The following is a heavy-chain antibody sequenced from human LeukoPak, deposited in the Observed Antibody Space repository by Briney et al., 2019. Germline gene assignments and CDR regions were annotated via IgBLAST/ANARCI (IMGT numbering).Heavy chain of an antibody. Sequence: SETLSLTCAVYGGSFSGYYWSWIRQPPGKGLEWIGEINHSGSTNYNPSLKSRVTISVDTSKNQLSLKLSSVTAADTAVYYCARGGGWSFDYWGQGTLVTVSS. CDR3: ARGGGWSFDY. V-gene: IGHV4-34*01. J-gene: IGHJ4*02. D-gene: IGHD6-19*01. CDR1: GGSFSGYY. CDR2: INHSGST.